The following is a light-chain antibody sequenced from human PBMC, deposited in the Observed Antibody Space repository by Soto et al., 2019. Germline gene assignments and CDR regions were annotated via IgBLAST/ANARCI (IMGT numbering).Light chain of an antibody. CDR1: QSLLHTDGKTY. J-gene: IGKJ2*02. Sequence: IVMTQSPLSLAVTPGQPASISCKSSQSLLHTDGKTYLNWYLQRPGQPPQFLIYELSNRFSGVADRFSSSGSGTDFTLSISRVEAEDVGVYYCMQTIQLLWTFGQGTKLEIQ. V-gene: IGKV2D-29*01. CDR2: ELS. CDR3: MQTIQLLWT.